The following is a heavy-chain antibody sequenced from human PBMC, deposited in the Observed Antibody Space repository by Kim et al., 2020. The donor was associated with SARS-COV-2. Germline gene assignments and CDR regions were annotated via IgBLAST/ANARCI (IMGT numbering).Heavy chain of an antibody. D-gene: IGHD4-17*01. V-gene: IGHV3-30*04. CDR3: ARGPGSVVVDYGGWYFDL. CDR1: GFTFSSYA. Sequence: GGSLRLSCAASGFTFSSYAMHWVRQAPGKGLEWVAVISYDGSNKYYVDSVKGRFTISRDNSKNTMYLQMNSLRAEDTAVYYCARGPGSVVVDYGGWYFDLWGRGTLVTVSS. CDR2: ISYDGSNK. J-gene: IGHJ2*01.